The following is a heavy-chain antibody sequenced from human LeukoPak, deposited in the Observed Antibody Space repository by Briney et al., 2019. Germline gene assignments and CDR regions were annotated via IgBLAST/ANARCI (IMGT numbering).Heavy chain of an antibody. D-gene: IGHD4-17*01. CDR1: GCTSSSYS. Sequence: LRLSCAASGCTSSSYSMNWVRQARGKELAWVSYISSSGSTIYYADSVNGRFTIARDNAKNSLYLQMNSLRAEDTAVYYCAREPYGDYDFDYWGQGTLVTVSS. J-gene: IGHJ4*02. CDR3: AREPYGDYDFDY. CDR2: ISSSGSTI. V-gene: IGHV3-48*04.